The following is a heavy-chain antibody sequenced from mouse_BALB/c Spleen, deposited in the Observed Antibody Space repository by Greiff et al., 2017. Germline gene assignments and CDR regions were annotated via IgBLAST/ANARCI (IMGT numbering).Heavy chain of an antibody. Sequence: VQLQQSGAELMKPGASVKISCKATGYTFSSYWIEWVKQRPGHGLEWIGEILPGSGSTNYNEKFKGKATFTADTSSNTAYMQLSSLTSEDSAVYYCARSTARATWFAYWGQGTLVTVSA. CDR2: ILPGSGST. CDR3: ARSTARATWFAY. CDR1: GYTFSSYW. J-gene: IGHJ3*01. D-gene: IGHD3-1*01. V-gene: IGHV1-9*01.